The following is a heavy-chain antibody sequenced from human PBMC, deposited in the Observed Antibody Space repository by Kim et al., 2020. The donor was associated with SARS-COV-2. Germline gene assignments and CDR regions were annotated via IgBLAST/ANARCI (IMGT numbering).Heavy chain of an antibody. J-gene: IGHJ4*02. CDR2: I. Sequence: IYYADSVKGRFTISRDNAKNSLYLQMNSLRAEDTAVYYCARGVRGVPLGYWGQGTLVTVSS. CDR3: ARGVRGVPLGY. D-gene: IGHD3-10*01. V-gene: IGHV3-21*01.